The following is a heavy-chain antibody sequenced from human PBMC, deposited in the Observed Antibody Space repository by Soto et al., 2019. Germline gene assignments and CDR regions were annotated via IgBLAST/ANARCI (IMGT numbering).Heavy chain of an antibody. V-gene: IGHV2-5*02. D-gene: IGHD2-15*01. CDR3: AHLAFCGGRCYYFDY. CDR2: LFWDDDD. J-gene: IGHJ4*02. Sequence: QITLKESGPTLVKPTQTLTLTCTFSGFSLSTSGVGVGWIRQPPGKALEWLALLFWDDDDRYSPSRKSRLTITKDSSKDLVVLTMTNMDPVDTAPYFCAHLAFCGGRCYYFDYWGLGTLVTVSS. CDR1: GFSLSTSGVG.